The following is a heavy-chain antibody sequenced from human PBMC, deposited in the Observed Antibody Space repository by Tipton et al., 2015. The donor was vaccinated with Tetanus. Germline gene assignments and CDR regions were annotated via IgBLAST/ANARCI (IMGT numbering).Heavy chain of an antibody. V-gene: IGHV5-51*01. D-gene: IGHD2-15*01. CDR2: IYPGDSDT. CDR1: GYSFTSYW. CDR3: ARGSVVVAARSRLNWFDP. J-gene: IGHJ5*02. Sequence: VQLVQSGPEVKKPGESLKISCKGSGYSFTSYWIGWVRQMPGKGLEWMGIIYPGDSDTRYSPSFQGQVTISADKSISTAYLQWRGLRASDTAMYYCARGSVVVAARSRLNWFDPWGQGPLVTVSS.